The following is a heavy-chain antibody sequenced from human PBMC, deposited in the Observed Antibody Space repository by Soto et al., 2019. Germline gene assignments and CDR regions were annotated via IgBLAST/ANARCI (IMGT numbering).Heavy chain of an antibody. CDR3: AKDLATTVVTLYYYYGMDV. V-gene: IGHV3-30*18. CDR1: GFTFSSYG. D-gene: IGHD4-17*01. Sequence: GGSLRLSCAASGFTFSSYGMHWVRQAPGKGLEWVAVISYDGSSKYYADSVKGRFTISRDNSKNTLYLQMNSLRAEDTAVYYCAKDLATTVVTLYYYYGMDVWGQGTTVTVSS. J-gene: IGHJ6*02. CDR2: ISYDGSSK.